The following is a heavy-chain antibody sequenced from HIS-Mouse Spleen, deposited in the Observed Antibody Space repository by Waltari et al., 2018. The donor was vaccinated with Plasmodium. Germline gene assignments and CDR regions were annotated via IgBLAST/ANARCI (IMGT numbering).Heavy chain of an antibody. J-gene: IGHJ1*01. CDR2: INPNSG. V-gene: IGHV1-2*02. CDR1: GYTFTGYY. D-gene: IGHD6-13*01. Sequence: QVQLVQSGAEVKKPGASVKVSCKASGYTFTGYYMHWVRQAPGQGLEWMGWINPNSGDTSISTAYMELSMLRSDDTAVYYCARVLGYKAAAGTFVEYFQHWGQGTLVTVSS. CDR3: ARVLGYKAAAGTFVEYFQH.